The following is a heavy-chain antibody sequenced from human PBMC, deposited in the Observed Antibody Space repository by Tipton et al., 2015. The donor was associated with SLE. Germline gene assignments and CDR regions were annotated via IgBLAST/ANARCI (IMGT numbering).Heavy chain of an antibody. CDR2: IYTSGST. V-gene: IGHV4-4*07. Sequence: TLSLTCTVSGGSISNYYWRWIRQPAGKGLEWIGRIYTSGSTNYNPSLKGRVTMSVDTSKNQFSLKLSSVTAADTAVYYCARDHPVAGPFDYWGQGTLVTVSS. D-gene: IGHD6-19*01. CDR1: GGSISNYY. CDR3: ARDHPVAGPFDY. J-gene: IGHJ4*02.